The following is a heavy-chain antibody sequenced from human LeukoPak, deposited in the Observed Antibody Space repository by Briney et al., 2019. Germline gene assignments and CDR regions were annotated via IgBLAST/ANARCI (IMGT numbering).Heavy chain of an antibody. CDR1: GFAFSDHY. J-gene: IGHJ4*02. V-gene: IGHV3-72*01. CDR2: TRNKANSYTT. D-gene: IGHD3-10*01. CDR3: ARDLAGGGKTDY. Sequence: HPGGSLRLSCAASGFAFSDHYMDWVRQAPGKGLEWVGRTRNKANSYTTEYAASVKGRFTISRDDSKNSLYLQMNSLKTEDTAVYYCARDLAGGGKTDYWGQGTLVTVSS.